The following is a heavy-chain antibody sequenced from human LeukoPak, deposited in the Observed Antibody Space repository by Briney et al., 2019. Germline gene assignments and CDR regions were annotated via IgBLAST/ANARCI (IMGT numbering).Heavy chain of an antibody. CDR1: GFTFSSYG. Sequence: GGSLRLSCAASGFTFSSYGMHWVRQAPGKGLEWVAVIWYDGSNKYYADSVKGRFTISRDNSKNTLYLQMNSLRAEDTAVYYCARLDTAMVPAPHSRTQIDYWGQGTLVTVSS. CDR3: ARLDTAMVPAPHSRTQIDY. V-gene: IGHV3-33*01. J-gene: IGHJ4*02. CDR2: IWYDGSNK. D-gene: IGHD5-18*01.